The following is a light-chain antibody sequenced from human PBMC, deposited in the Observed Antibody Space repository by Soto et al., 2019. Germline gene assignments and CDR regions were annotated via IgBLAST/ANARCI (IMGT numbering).Light chain of an antibody. Sequence: QSVLTQPPSASGTPGQTVTISCSGSRTNIGTNYVYWYQQFPGTAPKLLIFANNKRPSGVPERFSASKSGTSASLAISGVRSEDEAEYCCSAWDDRRSVVFGGGTKLTVL. CDR2: ANN. CDR1: RTNIGTNY. CDR3: SAWDDRRSVV. V-gene: IGLV1-47*02. J-gene: IGLJ3*02.